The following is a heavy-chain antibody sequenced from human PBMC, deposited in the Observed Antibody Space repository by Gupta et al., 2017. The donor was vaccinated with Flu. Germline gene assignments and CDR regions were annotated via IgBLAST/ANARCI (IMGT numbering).Heavy chain of an antibody. CDR3: ARDFVAAAYRFLYYGMDV. CDR2: INPNSGGT. J-gene: IGHJ6*02. Sequence: QVQLVQSGAEVKKPGASVKVSCKASGYTFTGYYMHWVRQAPGQGLEWMGWINPNSGGTNYAQKFQGRVTMTRDTSISTAYMELSRLRSDDTAVYSCARDFVAAAYRFLYYGMDVWGQGTTVTVSS. D-gene: IGHD6-13*01. CDR1: GYTFTGYY. V-gene: IGHV1-2*02.